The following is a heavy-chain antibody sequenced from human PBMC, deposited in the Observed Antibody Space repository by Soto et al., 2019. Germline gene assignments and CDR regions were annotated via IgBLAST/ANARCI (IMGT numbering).Heavy chain of an antibody. CDR2: VSSEGGTQ. CDR3: ARENYYGGQVIGSLDL. Sequence: QVQLVESGGGVVQPGRSLRLSCTASGFTFSTYAMQWVRQAPGKGLEWVAVVSSEGGTQFYADSVKGRFTISRDNSKNSLLLQMSSLTTEDAAIYYCARENYYGGQVIGSLDLWSRCTLVSVAS. D-gene: IGHD3-22*01. CDR1: GFTFSTYA. V-gene: IGHV3-30-3*01. J-gene: IGHJ2*01.